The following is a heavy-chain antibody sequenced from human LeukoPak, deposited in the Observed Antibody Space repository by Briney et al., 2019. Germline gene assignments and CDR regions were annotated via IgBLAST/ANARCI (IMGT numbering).Heavy chain of an antibody. V-gene: IGHV4-31*03. CDR2: INHSGST. J-gene: IGHJ3*02. Sequence: PSETLSLTCTVSGGSISRGGYYWSWIRQHPGKGLEWIGEINHSGSTNYNPSLKSRVTISVDTSKNQFSLKLSSVTAADTAVYYCAREGYSSDAFDIWGQGTMVTVSS. CDR1: GGSISRGGYY. CDR3: AREGYSSDAFDI. D-gene: IGHD5-18*01.